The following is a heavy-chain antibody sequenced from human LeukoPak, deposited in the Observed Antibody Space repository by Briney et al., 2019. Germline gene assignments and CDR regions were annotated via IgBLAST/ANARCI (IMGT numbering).Heavy chain of an antibody. D-gene: IGHD6-19*01. Sequence: GGSLRLSCAASGFTFSSYGMHWVRQAPGKGLEWVAVIRYDGNNKDYADSVKGRFTISRDNSKNTLYLQMNSLRAEDTAVYYCAANPTYSSGWYLNSYYYMDVWGKGTTVTISS. CDR1: GFTFSSYG. J-gene: IGHJ6*03. CDR3: AANPTYSSGWYLNSYYYMDV. V-gene: IGHV3-30*02. CDR2: IRYDGNNK.